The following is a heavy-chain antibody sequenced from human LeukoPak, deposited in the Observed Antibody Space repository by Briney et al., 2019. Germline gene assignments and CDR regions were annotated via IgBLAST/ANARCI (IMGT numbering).Heavy chain of an antibody. CDR2: IYYSGRT. V-gene: IGHV4-39*01. CDR1: GDSFSRSDSY. D-gene: IGHD3-22*01. CDR3: ARRRYYDGSGYLE. J-gene: IGHJ1*01. Sequence: SETLSLTCSVSGDSFSRSDSYWDWIRQPPGKGLEWIVTIYYSGRTYYSPSLKSRITMSVDPSNNQCSLTLRPVTAADTAVYYCARRRYYDGSGYLEWGQGTLLSVSS.